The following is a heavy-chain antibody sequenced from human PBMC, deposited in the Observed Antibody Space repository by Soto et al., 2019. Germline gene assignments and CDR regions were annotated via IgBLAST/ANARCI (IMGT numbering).Heavy chain of an antibody. CDR3: ARDDVLCDGGRCYGVPLDD. D-gene: IGHD2-15*01. Sequence: EVQLVESGGGLFQPGGSLRLSCAASGFTVSSKYMSWVRQAPGKGLAWVSLIQSGGPTYYADSVKGRFTISRDTSENTVHLQMDSLRAEDTAVYYCARDDVLCDGGRCYGVPLDDWGKGTTVTVSS. V-gene: IGHV3-66*01. CDR2: IQSGGPT. CDR1: GFTVSSKY. J-gene: IGHJ6*04.